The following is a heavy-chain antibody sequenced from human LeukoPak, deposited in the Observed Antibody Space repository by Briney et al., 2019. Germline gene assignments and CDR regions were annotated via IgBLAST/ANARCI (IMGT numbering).Heavy chain of an antibody. CDR1: GGSISSDY. CDR2: ILYSGST. CDR3: AREYCTRTTCYFDY. Sequence: SETLSLTCSVSGGSISSDYWSWIRQPPEKGLKWIGYILYSGSTNYNPSLKSRLTISVDTSKNQFSLKLSSVTAADTAVYYCAREYCTRTTCYFDYWGQGTLVTVSS. D-gene: IGHD2-2*01. J-gene: IGHJ4*02. V-gene: IGHV4-59*01.